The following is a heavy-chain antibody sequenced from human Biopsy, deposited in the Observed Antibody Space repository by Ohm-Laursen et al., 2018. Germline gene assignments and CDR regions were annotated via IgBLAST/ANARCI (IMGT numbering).Heavy chain of an antibody. CDR2: ISAYNGDT. CDR3: AREHGSLDDYCYGMDV. J-gene: IGHJ6*02. CDR1: GYSFTSYG. V-gene: IGHV1-18*01. D-gene: IGHD1-26*01. Sequence: SSVKVSCKASGYSFTSYGISWVRQAPGQGLEWVGWISAYNGDTNFAQKFQGRLNMNTDTSTNTAYMELRSLTYDDTAVYYCAREHGSLDDYCYGMDVWGRGTTVTVSS.